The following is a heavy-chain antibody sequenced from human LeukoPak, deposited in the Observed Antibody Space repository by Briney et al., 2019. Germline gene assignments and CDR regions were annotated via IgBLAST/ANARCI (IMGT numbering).Heavy chain of an antibody. Sequence: GSSLRLPCAVSAFTFDDYVMHWVRQAPGKGLEWFSGISWNSGSIGYADSVKGRFTISRDNAKNSLYLQMNSLRAEDTALYYCAKDRVNTMVRGVGWFDPWGQGTLVTVSS. CDR1: AFTFDDYV. CDR3: AKDRVNTMVRGVGWFDP. J-gene: IGHJ5*02. V-gene: IGHV3-9*01. CDR2: ISWNSGSI. D-gene: IGHD3-10*01.